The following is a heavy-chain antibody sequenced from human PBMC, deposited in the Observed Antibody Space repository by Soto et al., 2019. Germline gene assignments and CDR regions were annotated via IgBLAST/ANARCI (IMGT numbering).Heavy chain of an antibody. CDR3: AKDRRAGGNSAFYFDF. CDR2: ISATGGGT. V-gene: IGHV3-23*01. CDR1: GFKFSNYV. J-gene: IGHJ4*02. Sequence: EVQMLASGGGLGQPGGSLRLSCAASGFKFSNYVMSWVRQAPGKGLEWVSLISATGGGTYYADSVKGRFTISRDNSHNTLYLQVHSLTAEDTAVYYCAKDRRAGGNSAFYFDFWGQGAQVTVSS. D-gene: IGHD3-16*01.